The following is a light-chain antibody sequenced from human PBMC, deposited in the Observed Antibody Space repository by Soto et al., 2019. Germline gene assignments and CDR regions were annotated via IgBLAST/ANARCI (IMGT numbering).Light chain of an antibody. CDR2: NNN. CDR1: SSNIGSHT. V-gene: IGLV1-44*01. CDR3: AAWDDSLNGVV. J-gene: IGLJ2*01. Sequence: QSVLTQPPSASGTPGQRVTISCSGSSSNIGSHTVNWYQHLPGTAPKLLLYNNNQRPSGVPDRFSGSRSGTSASLAISGLQSEDEADYYCAAWDDSLNGVVFGGGTKVTVL.